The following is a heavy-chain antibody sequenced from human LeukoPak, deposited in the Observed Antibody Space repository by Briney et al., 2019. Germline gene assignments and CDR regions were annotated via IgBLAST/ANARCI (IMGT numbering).Heavy chain of an antibody. V-gene: IGHV3-7*01. CDR3: AKELYGWYYDY. D-gene: IGHD6-19*01. J-gene: IGHJ4*02. CDR1: GFTFSSYW. Sequence: GGSLRLSCAASGFTFSSYWMSWVRQAPGKGLEWVANIKQDGSEKYYVDSVKGRFTISRDNAKNSLYLQMNSLRAEDTAVYYCAKELYGWYYDYWGQGTLVTVSS. CDR2: IKQDGSEK.